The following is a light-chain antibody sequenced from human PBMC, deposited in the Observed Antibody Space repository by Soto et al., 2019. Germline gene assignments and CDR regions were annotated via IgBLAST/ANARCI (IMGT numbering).Light chain of an antibody. CDR2: DAS. CDR1: QSISSW. Sequence: DIPMNQSPSTLSASVGDRVTITCRASQSISSWLAWYQQKPGKAPKLLIYDASSLESGVPSRFSGSGSGTEFTLTISSLQPDDFATYYCQQYNSYSGTFGQGTKVEIK. CDR3: QQYNSYSGT. J-gene: IGKJ1*01. V-gene: IGKV1-5*01.